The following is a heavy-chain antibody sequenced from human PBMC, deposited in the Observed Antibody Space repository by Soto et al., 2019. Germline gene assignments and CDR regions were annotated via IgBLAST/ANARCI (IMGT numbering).Heavy chain of an antibody. CDR3: EFSLWAVGNL. D-gene: IGHD1-26*01. V-gene: IGHV3-74*01. CDR2: IKSDGSGT. Sequence: GGSLRLSCAASGFTLSSYWMHWVRQAPGKGLVWVSRIKSDGSGTRYADSVKGRFTISRDNAKNTLYLQMNSLRVAGTAVYYREFSLWAVGNLWGPGTLVTVSS. CDR1: GFTLSSYW. J-gene: IGHJ5*02.